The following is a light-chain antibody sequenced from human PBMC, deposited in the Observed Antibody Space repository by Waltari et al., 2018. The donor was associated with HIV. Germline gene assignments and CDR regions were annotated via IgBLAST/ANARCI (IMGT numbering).Light chain of an antibody. CDR1: SSNIGDNA. Sequence: QSVLTQPPSVSGTPGQRVTISCSGSSSNIGDNAVSWYQRFPGTAPKLLIYSNKQRPSGVPDRFSGSKSGTSASLAISGLQSEDEADYYCATLDDSLNGPVFGGGTKVTAL. CDR3: ATLDDSLNGPV. J-gene: IGLJ2*01. V-gene: IGLV1-44*01. CDR2: SNK.